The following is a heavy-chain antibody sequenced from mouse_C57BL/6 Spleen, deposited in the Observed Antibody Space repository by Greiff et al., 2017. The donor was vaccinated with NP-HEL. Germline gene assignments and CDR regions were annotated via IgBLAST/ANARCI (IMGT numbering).Heavy chain of an antibody. CDR3: ADGSYNYAMDY. D-gene: IGHD1-1*02. J-gene: IGHJ4*01. CDR1: GFNIKDYY. Sequence: VQLQQSGAELVKPGASVKLSCTASGFNIKDYYMHWVKQRPEQGLEWIGRIDPEDGDTKYAPKFQGKATITADTSSNTAYLQLSSLTSEDAAVYYCADGSYNYAMDYWGQGTSVTVSS. V-gene: IGHV14-2*01. CDR2: IDPEDGDT.